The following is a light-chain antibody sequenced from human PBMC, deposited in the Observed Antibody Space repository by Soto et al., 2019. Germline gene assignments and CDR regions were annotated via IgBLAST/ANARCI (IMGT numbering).Light chain of an antibody. CDR3: SSYTNTSPHVI. Sequence: QSALTQPASVSGSPGQSITISCNGASSGIGGYNHVSWYQQHPGKAPKLIIYNVSHRPSGVSPRFSGSKYGNTASLIIAGLQAEDEADYFCSSYTNTSPHVIFGGGTKVTVL. CDR2: NVS. J-gene: IGLJ2*01. V-gene: IGLV2-14*03. CDR1: SSGIGGYNH.